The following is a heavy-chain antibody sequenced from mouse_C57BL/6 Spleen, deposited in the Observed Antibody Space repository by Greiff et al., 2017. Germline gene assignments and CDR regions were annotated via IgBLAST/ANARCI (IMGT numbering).Heavy chain of an antibody. J-gene: IGHJ2*01. V-gene: IGHV1-26*01. CDR2: INPNNGGT. CDR3: ARGELGQGGTDYFDY. Sequence: EVQLQQSGPELVKPGASVKISCKASGYTFTDYYMNWVKQSHGKSLEWIGDINPNNGGTSYNQKFKGKATLTVDKSSSTAYMELRSLTSEDSAVYYCARGELGQGGTDYFDYWGQGTTLTVSS. D-gene: IGHD4-1*01. CDR1: GYTFTDYY.